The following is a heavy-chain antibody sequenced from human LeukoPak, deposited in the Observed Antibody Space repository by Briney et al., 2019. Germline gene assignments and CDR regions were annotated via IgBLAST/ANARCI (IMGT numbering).Heavy chain of an antibody. J-gene: IGHJ6*02. CDR3: ARTIPFYYGMDV. CDR1: GFTFSSYW. Sequence: GGSLRLSCAASGFTFSSYWMSWVRQAPGKGLEWVSRIDSAGSSTSYVDSVQGRFTISRDNSKNTVHLQMNGLRAGDTAVYYCARTIPFYYGMDVWGQGTTVIVSS. CDR2: IDSAGSST. D-gene: IGHD2-2*02. V-gene: IGHV3-74*01.